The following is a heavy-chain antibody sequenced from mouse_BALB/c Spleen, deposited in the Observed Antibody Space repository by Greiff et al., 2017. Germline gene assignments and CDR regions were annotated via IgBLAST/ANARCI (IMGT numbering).Heavy chain of an antibody. CDR3: ARSSLSPWFAY. V-gene: IGHV1-14*01. CDR1: GYTFTSYV. CDR2: INPYNDGT. Sequence: VHVKQSGPELVKPGASVKMSCKASGYTFTSYVMHWVKQKPGQGLEWIGYINPYNDGTKYNEKFKGKATLTSDKSSSTAYMELSSLTSEDSAVYYGARSSLSPWFAYWGQGTLVTVSA. J-gene: IGHJ3*01.